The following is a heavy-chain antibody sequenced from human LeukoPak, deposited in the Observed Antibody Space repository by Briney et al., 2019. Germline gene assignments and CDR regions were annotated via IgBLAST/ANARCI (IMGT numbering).Heavy chain of an antibody. Sequence: ASVKVSCKASGYTFTSYDVNWVRQATGQGLEWMGWMNPNSGNTGYAQKFQGRVTISRNTSITTAYMELSGLTSEDTAVYYCARVGSGSYRTYFDYWGQGALVTVSS. CDR1: GYTFTSYD. J-gene: IGHJ4*02. D-gene: IGHD1-26*01. CDR3: ARVGSGSYRTYFDY. V-gene: IGHV1-8*03. CDR2: MNPNSGNT.